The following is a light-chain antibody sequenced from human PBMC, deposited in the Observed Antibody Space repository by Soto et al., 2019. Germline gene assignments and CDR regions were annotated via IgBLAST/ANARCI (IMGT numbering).Light chain of an antibody. Sequence: QSVLTQPASVSGSPGQSITISCTGTSSDVGGYNYVSWYQQHPGKAPKLMIYDVSNRPSGVSNRFSDSKSGNTASLTISGLQAEDEADYYCSSYTSSVYVFGTGTKVTVL. V-gene: IGLV2-14*01. CDR1: SSDVGGYNY. CDR2: DVS. J-gene: IGLJ1*01. CDR3: SSYTSSVYV.